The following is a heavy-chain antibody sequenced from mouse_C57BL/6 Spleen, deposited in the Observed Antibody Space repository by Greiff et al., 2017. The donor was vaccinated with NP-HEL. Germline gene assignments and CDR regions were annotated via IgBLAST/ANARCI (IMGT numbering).Heavy chain of an antibody. CDR3: AREGGLRRYFDY. CDR1: GFTFSSYA. Sequence: EVKLQESGGGLVKPGGSLKLSCAASGFTFSSYAMSWVRQTPEKRLEWVATISDGGSYTYYPDNVKGRFTISRDNAKNNLYLQMSHLKSEDTAMYYCAREGGLRRYFDYWGQGTTLTVSS. D-gene: IGHD2-4*01. V-gene: IGHV5-4*01. CDR2: ISDGGSYT. J-gene: IGHJ2*01.